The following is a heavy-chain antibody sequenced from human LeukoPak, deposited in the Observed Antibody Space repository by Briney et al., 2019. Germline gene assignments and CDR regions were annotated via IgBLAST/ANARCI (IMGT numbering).Heavy chain of an antibody. CDR2: IKEDGSEK. CDR1: GFTYSSHW. Sequence: GGSLRLSCAASGFTYSSHWMSWVRQAPGKGLEWVGNIKEDGSEKYYAGSVKGRFTISRDNAKNSLYLQMNSLRVEDTAVYYCARDGGWGWDYWSQGTLVTVSS. J-gene: IGHJ4*02. V-gene: IGHV3-7*01. CDR3: ARDGGWGWDY. D-gene: IGHD6-19*01.